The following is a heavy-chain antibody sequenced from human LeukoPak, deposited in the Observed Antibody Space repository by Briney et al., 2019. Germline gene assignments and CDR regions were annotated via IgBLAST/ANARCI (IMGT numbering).Heavy chain of an antibody. CDR1: GFTFSMYD. CDR2: IGTAGEI. J-gene: IGHJ5*02. CDR3: ARGASTGFDP. Sequence: PGGSLRLSCAASGFTFSMYDMHWVRQATGEGLEWVSGIGTAGEIYYLGSVKGRFTLSREDAKNSLYLQMNNLRAGDTAVYYCARGASTGFDPWGQGTLVTVSS. D-gene: IGHD1-1*01. V-gene: IGHV3-13*04.